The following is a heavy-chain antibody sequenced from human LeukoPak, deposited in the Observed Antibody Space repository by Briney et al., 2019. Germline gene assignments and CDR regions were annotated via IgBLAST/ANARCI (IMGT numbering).Heavy chain of an antibody. Sequence: PSETLSLICTVSGGSISSSSYYWGWIRQPPGKGPEWIGSIHYSGSTYSNPSLKSRVTISVATSKNQFSLKLSSVTAADTAVYYCARREFCSSTSCSNWFDPWGQGTLVTVSS. J-gene: IGHJ5*02. V-gene: IGHV4-39*01. CDR2: IHYSGST. D-gene: IGHD2-2*01. CDR1: GGSISSSSYY. CDR3: ARREFCSSTSCSNWFDP.